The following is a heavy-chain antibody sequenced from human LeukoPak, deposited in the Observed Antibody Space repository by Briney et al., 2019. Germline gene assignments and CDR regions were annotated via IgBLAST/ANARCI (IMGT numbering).Heavy chain of an antibody. J-gene: IGHJ3*02. CDR2: IYYSGST. V-gene: IGHV4-59*01. Sequence: SETLSLTCTVSGGSISSYYWSWIRQPPGKGLEWIGYIYYSGSTNYNPSLKSRVTISVDTSKNQFSLRLSSVTAADTAVYYCARALKRAFDIWGQGTMVTVSS. CDR1: GGSISSYY. CDR3: ARALKRAFDI.